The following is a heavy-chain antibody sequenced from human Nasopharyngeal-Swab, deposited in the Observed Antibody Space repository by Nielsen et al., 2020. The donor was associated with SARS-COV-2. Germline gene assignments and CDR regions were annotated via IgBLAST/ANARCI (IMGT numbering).Heavy chain of an antibody. J-gene: IGHJ4*02. V-gene: IGHV3-74*01. CDR2: ISPDGRGT. CDR1: GFTFSRDW. CDR3: ARGITWSNDF. Sequence: GGSLRLSCAASGFTFSRDWMHWVRQPPGKGLVGVSRISPDGRGTSFADSVKGRFTISRDNAKNTLFLQMNSLRAEDTAVYYCARGITWSNDFRGQGTLVTVSS. D-gene: IGHD3-3*01.